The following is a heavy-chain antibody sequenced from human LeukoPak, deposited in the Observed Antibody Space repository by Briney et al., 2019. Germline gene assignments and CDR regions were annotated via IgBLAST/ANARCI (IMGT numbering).Heavy chain of an antibody. D-gene: IGHD6-13*01. CDR1: GGSISSSSYY. CDR2: IYSSGST. Sequence: SETLSLTCTVSGGSISSSSYYWGWIRQPPGKGLEWIGRIYSSGSTNYNPSLESRVTMSVDTSKNQLSLKLSSVTAADTAVYYCARDVVAAAGTWDYWGQGTLVTVSS. CDR3: ARDVVAAAGTWDY. V-gene: IGHV4-39*07. J-gene: IGHJ4*02.